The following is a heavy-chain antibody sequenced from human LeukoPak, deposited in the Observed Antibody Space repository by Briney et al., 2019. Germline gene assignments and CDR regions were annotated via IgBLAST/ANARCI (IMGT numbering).Heavy chain of an antibody. J-gene: IGHJ4*02. CDR3: AGDPRGPLLWAPRFDY. Sequence: GGSLRLSCAASGFTFSSYSMNWVRQAPGKGLEWVSSISSSSSYIYYADSVKGRFTISRDNAKNSLYLQMNSLRAEDTAVYYCAGDPRGPLLWAPRFDYWGQGTLVTVSS. V-gene: IGHV3-21*01. CDR2: ISSSSSYI. CDR1: GFTFSSYS. D-gene: IGHD3-10*01.